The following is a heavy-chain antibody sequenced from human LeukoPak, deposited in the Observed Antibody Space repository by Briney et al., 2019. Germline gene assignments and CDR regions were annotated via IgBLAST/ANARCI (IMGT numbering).Heavy chain of an antibody. Sequence: KASETLSLTCTVSGGSISGYYWSWIRQPPGKGLEWIGYIYYSGSTNYNPSLKSRVTISVDTSKNQFSLKLSSVTAADTAVYYCARELAGTTDWGQGTLVTVSS. CDR1: GGSISGYY. D-gene: IGHD6-19*01. J-gene: IGHJ4*02. CDR2: IYYSGST. CDR3: ARELAGTTD. V-gene: IGHV4-59*01.